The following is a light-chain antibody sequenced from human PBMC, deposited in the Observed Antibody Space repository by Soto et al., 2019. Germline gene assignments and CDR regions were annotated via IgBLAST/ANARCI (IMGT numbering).Light chain of an antibody. CDR1: QSITTY. CDR2: GAT. CDR3: QQYYSYPPM. Sequence: DIQMTQSPSSLSASVGDRFAITCRASQSITTYLNWYQQKPGKAPKLLIFGATALQSGVPSRFSGSGSGTDFTLTISCLQSEDFATYYCQQYYSYPPMFGQGTKVDIK. J-gene: IGKJ1*01. V-gene: IGKV1-39*01.